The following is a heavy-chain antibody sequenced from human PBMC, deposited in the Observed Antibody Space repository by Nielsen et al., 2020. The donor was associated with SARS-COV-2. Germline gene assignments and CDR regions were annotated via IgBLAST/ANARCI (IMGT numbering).Heavy chain of an antibody. Sequence: VRQMPGKGLEWVGLIHPTDSDTRYSPSFQGQVTISADKSISTAYLQWSSLKASDTAMYYCARLSAGTTRGVYYYYGMDVWGQGTTGTVSS. J-gene: IGHJ6*02. CDR2: IHPTDSDT. V-gene: IGHV5-51*01. CDR3: ARLSAGTTRGVYYYYGMDV. D-gene: IGHD1-1*01.